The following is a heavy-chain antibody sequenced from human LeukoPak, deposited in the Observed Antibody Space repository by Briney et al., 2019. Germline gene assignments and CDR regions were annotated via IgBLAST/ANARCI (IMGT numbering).Heavy chain of an antibody. Sequence: GGSLRLSCAASGFTFSSYAMHWVRQAPGKGLQWLALTSDDGSAKYYADSVRGRFTISRDNSQNTLYLQMNSLRADETAIYYCARAPGGFHGDYSPIAYWGQGTLVTVSS. V-gene: IGHV3-30-3*01. CDR2: TSDDGSAK. CDR1: GFTFSSYA. CDR3: ARAPGGFHGDYSPIAY. D-gene: IGHD4-17*01. J-gene: IGHJ4*02.